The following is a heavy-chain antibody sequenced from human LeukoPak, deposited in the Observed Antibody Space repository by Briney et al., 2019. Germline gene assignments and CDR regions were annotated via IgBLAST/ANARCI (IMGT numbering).Heavy chain of an antibody. Sequence: ASVKVSCKASGYTFTSYGISWVRQAPGQGLEWMGWISAYNGNTTYAQKLQGRVTMTTDTSTSTAYMELRSLRSDDTAVYYCARGIVVVPAAVFFDPWGQGTLVTVSS. CDR3: ARGIVVVPAAVFFDP. J-gene: IGHJ5*02. V-gene: IGHV1-18*01. D-gene: IGHD2-2*01. CDR1: GYTFTSYG. CDR2: ISAYNGNT.